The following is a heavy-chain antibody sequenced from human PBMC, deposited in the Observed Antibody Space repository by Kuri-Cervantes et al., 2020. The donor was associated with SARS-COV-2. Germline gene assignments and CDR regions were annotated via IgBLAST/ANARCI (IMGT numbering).Heavy chain of an antibody. J-gene: IGHJ4*02. CDR2: IYYSGST. CDR1: GDSISSTY. D-gene: IGHD3-22*01. V-gene: IGHV4-59*01. CDR3: AHLEGYYDSSGYYDY. Sequence: SQTLSLTCDVSGDSISSTYWSWIRQPPGRGLEWIGYIYYSGSTNYSPSLKSRVTISVDTSKNQFSLKLSSVTAADTAVYYCAHLEGYYDSSGYYDYWGQGTLVTVSS.